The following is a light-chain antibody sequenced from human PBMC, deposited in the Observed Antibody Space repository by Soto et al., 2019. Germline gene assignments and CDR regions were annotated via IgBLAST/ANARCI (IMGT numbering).Light chain of an antibody. CDR1: QAISDT. V-gene: IGKV3-15*01. Sequence: EVELTQSPATLSVSPGESVTLSCRASQAISDTLAWYQHKPGQTPRLLIYDTSAMATGVPSRFSGSRSEPELITTIISLQSEDYSTYYCQRYNNRQLTFGGGTKVDIK. CDR2: DTS. CDR3: QRYNNRQLT. J-gene: IGKJ4*01.